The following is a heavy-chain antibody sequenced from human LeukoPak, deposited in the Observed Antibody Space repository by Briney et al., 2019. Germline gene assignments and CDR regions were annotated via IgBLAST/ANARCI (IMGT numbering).Heavy chain of an antibody. CDR2: IIPIFGTA. Sequence: SVKVSCKASGYTFTGYYMHWVRQAPGQGLEWMGGIIPIFGTANYAQKFQGRVTITTDESTSTAYMELSSLRSEDTAVYYCARVRTTVTTDYYFDYWGQGTLVTVSS. CDR3: ARVRTTVTTDYYFDY. J-gene: IGHJ4*02. CDR1: GYTFTGYY. V-gene: IGHV1-69*05. D-gene: IGHD4-17*01.